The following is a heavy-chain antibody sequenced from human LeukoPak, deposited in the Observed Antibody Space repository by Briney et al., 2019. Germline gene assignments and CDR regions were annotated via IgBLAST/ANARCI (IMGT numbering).Heavy chain of an antibody. D-gene: IGHD3/OR15-3a*01. J-gene: IGHJ4*02. Sequence: SETLSLTCSVSGVSISSSNSYWGWIRQPPGKGLEWIGSIYYTGNTYYNASLKSRVTISIDTSKNQFSLKLTSVTAADTAVYYRAKQTGSGLFILPGGQGTLVTVSS. CDR2: IYYTGNT. V-gene: IGHV4-39*01. CDR1: GVSISSSNSY. CDR3: AKQTGSGLFILP.